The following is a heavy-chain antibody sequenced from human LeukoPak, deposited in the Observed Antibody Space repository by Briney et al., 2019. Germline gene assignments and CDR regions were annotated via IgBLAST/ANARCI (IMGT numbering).Heavy chain of an antibody. CDR2: ISSSSSYI. CDR1: GFTFSSYS. CDR3: ARDQSDYVWGSYRYNAFDI. J-gene: IGHJ3*02. V-gene: IGHV3-21*01. Sequence: GGSLGLSCAASGFTFSSYSMNWVRQAPGKGLEWVSSISSSSSYIYYADSVKGRFTISRDNAKNSLYLQMNSLRAEDTAVYYCARDQSDYVWGSYRYNAFDIWGQGTMVTVSS. D-gene: IGHD3-16*02.